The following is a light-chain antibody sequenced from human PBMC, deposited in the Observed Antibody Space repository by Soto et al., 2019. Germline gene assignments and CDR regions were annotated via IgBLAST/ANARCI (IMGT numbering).Light chain of an antibody. J-gene: IGKJ2*01. V-gene: IGKV3-15*01. CDR3: QQYNNWPPYT. CDR1: QSVSSN. CDR2: GAS. Sequence: EIVMTQSSATLYVSPGERATLSCRASQSVSSNLAWYQQKPGQAPRLLIYGASTRATGIPARFSGSGSGTEFTLTISSLQSEGFAVYYCQQYNNWPPYTFGQGTKLEIK.